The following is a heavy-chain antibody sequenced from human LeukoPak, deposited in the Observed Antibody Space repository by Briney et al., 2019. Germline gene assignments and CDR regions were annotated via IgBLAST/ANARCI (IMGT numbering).Heavy chain of an antibody. CDR2: INHSGRT. D-gene: IGHD2-2*01. CDR3: ARLKCSSTSCFYYYYMDV. V-gene: IGHV4-34*01. J-gene: IGHJ6*03. CDR1: GGSFSGDY. Sequence: SETLSLACAVYGGSFSGDYWSWIRQPPGKGLEWIGEINHSGRTNYKPSLKSRVTISVDTSKNQFSLKLNSVTAADTAVYYCARLKCSSTSCFYYYYMDVWGKGTTVTISS.